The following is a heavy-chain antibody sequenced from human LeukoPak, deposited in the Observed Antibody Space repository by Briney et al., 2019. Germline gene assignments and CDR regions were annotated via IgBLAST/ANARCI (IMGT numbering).Heavy chain of an antibody. CDR3: TANGDNSDF. CDR2: IRNKASTYAT. J-gene: IGHJ4*02. V-gene: IGHV3-73*01. CDR1: GFSLTDSS. D-gene: IGHD2-21*02. Sequence: GGSLRLSCAASGFSLTDSSVHWVRQASGKGLEWLGRIRNKASTYATAYAASVRGRFTISREDSKHTAYLQMNSLKTDDTAVYYCTANGDNSDFWGQGTLVTVSS.